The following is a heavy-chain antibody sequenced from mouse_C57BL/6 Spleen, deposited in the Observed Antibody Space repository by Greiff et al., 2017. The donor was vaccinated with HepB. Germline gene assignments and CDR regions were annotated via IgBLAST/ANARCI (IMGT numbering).Heavy chain of an antibody. CDR1: GFNIKNTY. D-gene: IGHD1-1*02. Sequence: VQLKESVAELVRPGASVKLSCTASGFNIKNTYMHWVKQRPEQGLEWIGRIDPANGNTKYAPKFQGKATITADTSSNTAYLQLSSLTSEDTAIYYCARDYGGRGSYYYAMDYWGQGTSVTVSS. CDR3: ARDYGGRGSYYYAMDY. V-gene: IGHV14-3*01. CDR2: IDPANGNT. J-gene: IGHJ4*01.